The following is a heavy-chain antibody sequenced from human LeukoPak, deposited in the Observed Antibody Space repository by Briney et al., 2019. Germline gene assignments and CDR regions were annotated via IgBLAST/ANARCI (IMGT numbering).Heavy chain of an antibody. V-gene: IGHV4-4*07. CDR1: AGSISSYY. CDR2: IYTSGST. CDR3: ARDLGSGSYYYFDY. J-gene: IGHJ4*02. D-gene: IGHD3-10*01. Sequence: SETLSLTCTVSAGSISSYYWSWIRQPAGKGLEWIGRIYTSGSTNYNPSLKSRVTMSVDTSKNQFSLKLSSVTAADTAVYYCARDLGSGSYYYFDYWGQGTLVTVSS.